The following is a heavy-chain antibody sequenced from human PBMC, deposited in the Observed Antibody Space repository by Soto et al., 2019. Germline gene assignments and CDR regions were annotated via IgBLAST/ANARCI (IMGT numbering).Heavy chain of an antibody. D-gene: IGHD3-3*01. CDR3: ARRPRSFGVVIIRSGTLDY. CDR2: ISYDGSNK. V-gene: IGHV3-30-3*01. Sequence: PGGSLRLSCAASGFTFSSYAMHWVRQAPGKGLEWVAVISYDGSNKYYADSVKGRFTISRDNSKNTLYLQMNSLRAEDTAVYYCARRPRSFGVVIIRSGTLDYWGQGTLVTVSS. CDR1: GFTFSSYA. J-gene: IGHJ4*02.